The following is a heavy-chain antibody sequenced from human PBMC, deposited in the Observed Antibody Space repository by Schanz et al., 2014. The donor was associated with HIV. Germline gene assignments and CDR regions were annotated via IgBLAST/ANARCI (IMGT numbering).Heavy chain of an antibody. Sequence: VQLVESGGGVVQPGRSLRLSCAASGFTFSSYWMSWVRQAPGKGLEWVANIKQDESEKYYVDSVKGRFTISRDNAKKSLYRRMNSLRAEDTAVYYCASTRERYSGATSGFDYWGQGTLVTVST. J-gene: IGHJ4*02. V-gene: IGHV3-7*01. CDR2: IKQDESEK. CDR1: GFTFSSYW. CDR3: ASTRERYSGATSGFDY. D-gene: IGHD1-26*01.